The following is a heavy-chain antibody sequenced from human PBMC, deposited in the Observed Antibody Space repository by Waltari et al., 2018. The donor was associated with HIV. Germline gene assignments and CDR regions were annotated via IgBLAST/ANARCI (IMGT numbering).Heavy chain of an antibody. J-gene: IGHJ4*02. V-gene: IGHV1-18*01. D-gene: IGHD3-3*01. CDR3: ARDSKGDFWSGPISKDY. CDR1: GYTFTSYG. Sequence: QVQLVQSGAEVKKPGASVKVSCKASGYTFTSYGISWVRQSPGQGLEWMGWISAYNGNTNYAQKLQGIVTMTTDTSTSTAYMERRSLRSDDTALYYGARDSKGDFWSGPISKDYWGQGTLVTVSS. CDR2: ISAYNGNT.